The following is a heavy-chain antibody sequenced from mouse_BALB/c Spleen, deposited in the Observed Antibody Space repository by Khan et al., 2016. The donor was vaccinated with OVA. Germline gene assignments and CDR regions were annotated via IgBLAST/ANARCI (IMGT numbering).Heavy chain of an antibody. CDR2: INPYNGGT. CDR3: ARGNYYGSNAWFAY. Sequence: IQLVQSRPELVKPGASMKISCKTSGYSFTDYTMNWVKQSHGKNLEWIGLINPYNGGTTYNQKFKGKATLTVDKSSSTAYMELLSLTSEDSAVYYCARGNYYGSNAWFAYWGQGTLVTVSA. D-gene: IGHD1-1*01. CDR1: GYSFTDYT. J-gene: IGHJ3*01. V-gene: IGHV1-18*01.